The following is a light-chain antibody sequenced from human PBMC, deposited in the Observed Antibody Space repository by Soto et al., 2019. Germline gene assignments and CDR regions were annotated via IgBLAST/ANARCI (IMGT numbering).Light chain of an antibody. CDR1: QSVSSN. Sequence: EIVMTQSPANLSVSPGERATLSCRASQSVSSNLAWYQQKPGQAPRLLIYGASTRATAIPARFGGSGSGTEFTLIINSLQSEYFAFYYCQQYNNWPPITFGQGTRLEIK. J-gene: IGKJ5*01. V-gene: IGKV3-15*01. CDR2: GAS. CDR3: QQYNNWPPIT.